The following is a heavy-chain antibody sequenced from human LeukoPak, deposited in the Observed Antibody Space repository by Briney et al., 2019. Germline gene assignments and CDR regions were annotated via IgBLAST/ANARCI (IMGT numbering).Heavy chain of an antibody. V-gene: IGHV1-18*01. CDR1: GGTFSNYG. Sequence: ASVKVSCKASGGTFSNYGISWVRQAPGQGLEWMGWISAYNGNTNYAQKLQGRVTMTTDTSTSTAYMELRSLRSDDTAVYYCARDYYYYDSSGYYMWGQGTLVTVSS. CDR3: ARDYYYYDSSGYYM. J-gene: IGHJ4*02. CDR2: ISAYNGNT. D-gene: IGHD3-22*01.